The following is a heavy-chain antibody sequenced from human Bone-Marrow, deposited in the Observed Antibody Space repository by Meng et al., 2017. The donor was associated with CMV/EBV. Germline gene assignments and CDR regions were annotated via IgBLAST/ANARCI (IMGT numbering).Heavy chain of an antibody. J-gene: IGHJ3*02. CDR2: IKQDGSEK. Sequence: GESLKISCAASGFTFSSYCMSWVRQAPGKGLEWVANIKQDGSEKYDEDSMKGRFTISRDNAKNSLYLQMNSLRAEDTAVYYCARVGQFVAAFDIWGQGTMVTVSS. CDR3: ARVGQFVAAFDI. D-gene: IGHD3-10*01. CDR1: GFTFSSYC. V-gene: IGHV3-7*01.